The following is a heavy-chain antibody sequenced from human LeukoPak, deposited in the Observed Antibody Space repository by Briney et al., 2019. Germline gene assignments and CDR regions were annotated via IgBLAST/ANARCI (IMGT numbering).Heavy chain of an antibody. Sequence: ASVKVSCKASGYIFTDYAIQWARQAPGQGLEWMGWINAGNGKTKYSQKFQGRVTITRDTSASTAYMELSGLRSDDAAVYYCARARWTSTVTTYYLDFWGQGTLVVVSS. V-gene: IGHV1-3*01. D-gene: IGHD4-17*01. J-gene: IGHJ4*02. CDR1: GYIFTDYA. CDR3: ARARWTSTVTTYYLDF. CDR2: INAGNGKT.